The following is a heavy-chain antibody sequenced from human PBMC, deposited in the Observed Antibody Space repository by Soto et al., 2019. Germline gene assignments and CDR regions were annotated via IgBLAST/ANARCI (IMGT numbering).Heavy chain of an antibody. Sequence: GASVKVSCKASGYTFTGYYMHWVRQDPGQGLEWMGWINPNSGGTNYAQKFQGRVTMTRDTSISTAYMELSRLRSDDTAVYYCARELRGYYGSGSYLPRGHWFDPWGQGTLVTVSS. CDR2: INPNSGGT. V-gene: IGHV1-2*02. D-gene: IGHD3-10*01. CDR3: ARELRGYYGSGSYLPRGHWFDP. J-gene: IGHJ5*02. CDR1: GYTFTGYY.